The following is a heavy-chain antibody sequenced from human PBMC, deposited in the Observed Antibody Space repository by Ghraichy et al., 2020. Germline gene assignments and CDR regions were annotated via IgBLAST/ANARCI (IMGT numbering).Heavy chain of an antibody. D-gene: IGHD2-2*01. CDR2: ISGSGVST. Sequence: GGSLRISCAASGFTFSTYAMSWVRQAPGKGLEWVSGISGSGVSTYYADSVKGRFTISRDNSNNTLYLQMNSLRAEDTAVYYCAKDKVGYQLPKGWFDPWGQGTLVTVSS. J-gene: IGHJ5*02. V-gene: IGHV3-23*01. CDR1: GFTFSTYA. CDR3: AKDKVGYQLPKGWFDP.